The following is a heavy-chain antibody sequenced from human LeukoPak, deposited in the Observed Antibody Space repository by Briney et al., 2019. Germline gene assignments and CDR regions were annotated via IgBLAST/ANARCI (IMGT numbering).Heavy chain of an antibody. J-gene: IGHJ4*02. CDR3: AKSSGYYYFDY. Sequence: ASVKVSCKASEYSFTSYSLHWLRQAPGQRLEWMGWINPGNEKTKYSQKFQDRVTITRDTSATTAYMELNSLISEDTAVYYCAKSSGYYYFDYWGQGTLVAVSS. V-gene: IGHV1-3*01. CDR1: EYSFTSYS. D-gene: IGHD3-3*01. CDR2: INPGNEKT.